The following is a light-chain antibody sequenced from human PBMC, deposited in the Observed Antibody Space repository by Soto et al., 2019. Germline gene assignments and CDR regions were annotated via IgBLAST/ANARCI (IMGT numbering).Light chain of an antibody. Sequence: QSALTQPPSASGSPGQSVTISCTGTSSDVGGYNYVSWFQQHPGKTPKVIIYGVANRPSGVPDRFSGSKSGNTGSLTVSGLQAEDEADYYCSSYAGSNNFVFGTGTKLTVL. V-gene: IGLV2-8*01. CDR3: SSYAGSNNFV. CDR2: GVA. J-gene: IGLJ1*01. CDR1: SSDVGGYNY.